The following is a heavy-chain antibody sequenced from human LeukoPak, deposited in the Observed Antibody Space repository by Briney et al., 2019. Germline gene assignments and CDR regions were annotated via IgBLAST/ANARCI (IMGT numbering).Heavy chain of an antibody. Sequence: PSETPSLTCTVSGGSISSYYWSWIRQPPGKGLEWIGYIYYSGSTNYNPSLKSRVTISVDTSKNQFSLKLSSVTAADTAVYYCARLVQWLGPWTTTYIDYWGQGTLVTVSS. V-gene: IGHV4-59*12. CDR3: ARLVQWLGPWTTTYIDY. CDR1: GGSISSYY. D-gene: IGHD6-19*01. CDR2: IYYSGST. J-gene: IGHJ4*02.